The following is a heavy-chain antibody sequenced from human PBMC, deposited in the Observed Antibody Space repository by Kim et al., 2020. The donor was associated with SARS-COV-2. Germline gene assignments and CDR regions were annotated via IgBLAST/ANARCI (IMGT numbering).Heavy chain of an antibody. V-gene: IGHV5-51*01. CDR1: GYSFTSYW. J-gene: IGHJ3*02. CDR2: IYPGDSDT. Sequence: GEALKISCKGSGYSFTSYWIGWVRQMPGKGLEWMGIIYPGDSDTRYSPSFQGQVTISADKSISTAYLQWSSLKASDTAMYYCAGRPPARWVWSGCYKAGEAFDIWGQGTMVTVSS. CDR3: AGRPPARWVWSGCYKAGEAFDI. D-gene: IGHD3-3*01.